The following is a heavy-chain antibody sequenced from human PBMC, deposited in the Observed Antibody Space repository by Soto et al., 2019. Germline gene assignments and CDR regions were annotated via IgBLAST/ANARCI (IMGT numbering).Heavy chain of an antibody. Sequence: PGESLKISCKGSGYSFTSYWIGWVRQMPRKGLEWMGIIYPGDSDTRYSPSFQGQVTISADKSISTAYLQWSSLKASDTAMYYCARTSAAGKYYYGMDVWGQGTTVTVS. J-gene: IGHJ6*02. D-gene: IGHD6-13*01. CDR2: IYPGDSDT. CDR1: GYSFTSYW. V-gene: IGHV5-51*01. CDR3: ARTSAAGKYYYGMDV.